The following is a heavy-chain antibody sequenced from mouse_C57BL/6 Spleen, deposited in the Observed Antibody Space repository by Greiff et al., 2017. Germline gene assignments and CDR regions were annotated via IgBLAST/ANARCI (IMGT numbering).Heavy chain of an antibody. D-gene: IGHD2-3*01. Sequence: EVQLQQSGPGLVKPSQSLSITCSVTGYSITSGNYWNWIRKYQGNKLEWMGYISNDGSNNNNPYLKNRSSITRDTSKNQFFLKLNSVTTEDTATYYCARGNDGYYFFAYWGQGTLVTVSA. CDR2: ISNDGSN. V-gene: IGHV3-6*01. CDR3: ARGNDGYYFFAY. CDR1: GYSITSGNY. J-gene: IGHJ3*01.